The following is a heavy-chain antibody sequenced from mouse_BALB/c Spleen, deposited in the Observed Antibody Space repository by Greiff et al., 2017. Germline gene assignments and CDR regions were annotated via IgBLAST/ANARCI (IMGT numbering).Heavy chain of an antibody. CDR3: AREGYYFFAY. D-gene: IGHD2-3*01. J-gene: IGHJ3*01. CDR1: GYSITSDYA. V-gene: IGHV3-2*02. Sequence: EVKLQESGPGLVKPSQSLSLTCTVTGYSITSDYAWNWIRQFPGNKLEWMGYISYSGSTSYNPSLKSRISITRDTSKNQFFLQLNSVTTEDTATYYCAREGYYFFAYWGQGTLVTVSA. CDR2: ISYSGST.